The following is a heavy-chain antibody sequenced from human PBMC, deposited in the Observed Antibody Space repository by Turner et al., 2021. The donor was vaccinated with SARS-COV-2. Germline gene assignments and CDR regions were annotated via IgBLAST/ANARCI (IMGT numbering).Heavy chain of an antibody. CDR2: IIPILGTA. D-gene: IGHD1-7*01. Sequence: VQLVQSGAEVQKPGSSVKVSCKASGGTFSSYAISWVRQAPGQGLEWMGGIIPILGTANDAQKFQGRVTITEDESTSTAYIELSSLRSEDTAVYYCARSDNWNYVYFDYGGQGTLVTVSS. CDR1: GGTFSSYA. CDR3: ARSDNWNYVYFDY. V-gene: IGHV1-69*01. J-gene: IGHJ4*02.